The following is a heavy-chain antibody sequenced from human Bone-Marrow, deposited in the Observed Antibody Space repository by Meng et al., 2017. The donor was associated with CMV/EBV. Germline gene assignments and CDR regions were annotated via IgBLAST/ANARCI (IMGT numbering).Heavy chain of an antibody. CDR3: AKSFYAAAYYWYFDL. J-gene: IGHJ2*01. CDR1: GFTFSSYE. CDR2: IYSGGSST. V-gene: IGHV3-23*03. Sequence: GGSLRLSCAASGFTFSSYEMNWVRQAPGKGLEWVSVIYSGGSSTYYADSVKGRFTISRDNSKNTLYLQMNSLRAEDTAVYYCAKSFYAAAYYWYFDLWGRGTLVTVSS. D-gene: IGHD2/OR15-2a*01.